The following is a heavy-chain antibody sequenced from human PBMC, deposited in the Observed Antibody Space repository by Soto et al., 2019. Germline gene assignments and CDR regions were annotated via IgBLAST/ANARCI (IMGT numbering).Heavy chain of an antibody. Sequence: SETLSLTXTVSGGSISSYYWSWIRQPAGKGLEWIGRIYTSGSTNYNPSLKSRVTMSVDTSKNQFSLKLSSVTAADTAVYYCARVGLRYFDWLGGMDVWGQGTTVTVSS. V-gene: IGHV4-4*07. CDR3: ARVGLRYFDWLGGMDV. CDR1: GGSISSYY. J-gene: IGHJ6*02. D-gene: IGHD3-9*01. CDR2: IYTSGST.